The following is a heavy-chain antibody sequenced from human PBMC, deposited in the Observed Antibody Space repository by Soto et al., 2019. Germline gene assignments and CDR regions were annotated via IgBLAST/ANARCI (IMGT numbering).Heavy chain of an antibody. Sequence: PSETLSLTWTVSGGSITSGCYSWNWIRQSPGKGLECIGHIYHGGSSYCNPSLKTRVTISIDRSKNQFSLNLTSVTAADPAVSYCARGYYGMDVSGQGTTFTVSS. D-gene: IGHD3-10*01. V-gene: IGHV4-30-2*06. CDR1: GGSITSGCYS. CDR3: ARGYYGMDV. J-gene: IGHJ6*02. CDR2: IYHGGSS.